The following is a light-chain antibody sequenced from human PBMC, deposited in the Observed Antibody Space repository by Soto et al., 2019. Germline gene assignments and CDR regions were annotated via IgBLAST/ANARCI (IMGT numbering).Light chain of an antibody. Sequence: QPVLTQPPSVSGAPGQRVTVSCTGSSSNIGAGYDVHWYQQVPGRAPKLLMYGNDIRPSGVSDRFSGSKSATSASLAITRLQAEDEADYYCQSYDVGLIAWVFGGGTKLTVL. J-gene: IGLJ3*02. CDR2: GND. CDR3: QSYDVGLIAWV. CDR1: SSNIGAGYD. V-gene: IGLV1-40*01.